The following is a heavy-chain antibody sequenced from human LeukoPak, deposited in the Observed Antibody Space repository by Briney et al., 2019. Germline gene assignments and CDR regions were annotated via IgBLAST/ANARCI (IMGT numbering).Heavy chain of an antibody. CDR1: EFTFSKFP. CDR3: AKSLFTSATGTGRAFHI. D-gene: IGHD1-1*01. Sequence: GGSLRLSCAASEFTFSKFPMGWVRQAPGRGLEWVSAISASGDVTFHADSARGRFTISRDNSKSTLFLQMNDLRVEDTAKFYCAKSLFTSATGTGRAFHIWGQGTMVSVSS. CDR2: ISASGDVT. V-gene: IGHV3-23*01. J-gene: IGHJ3*02.